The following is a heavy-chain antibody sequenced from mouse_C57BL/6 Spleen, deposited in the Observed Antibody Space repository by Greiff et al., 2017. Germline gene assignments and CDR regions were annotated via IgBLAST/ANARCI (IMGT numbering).Heavy chain of an antibody. V-gene: IGHV5-6*02. CDR3: ARLYYYGSSLAYYAMDY. Sequence: DVMLVESGGDLVKPGGSLKLSCAASGFTFSSYGMSWVRQTPDKMLEWVATISSGGSYTYYPDSVKGRFTISRDNAKNTLYRQMSSLKSEDTAMYYCARLYYYGSSLAYYAMDYWGQGTSVTVSS. CDR1: GFTFSSYG. D-gene: IGHD1-1*01. J-gene: IGHJ4*01. CDR2: ISSGGSYT.